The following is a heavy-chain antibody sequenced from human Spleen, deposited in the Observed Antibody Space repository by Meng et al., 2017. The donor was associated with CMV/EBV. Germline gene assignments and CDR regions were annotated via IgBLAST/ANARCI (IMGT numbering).Heavy chain of an antibody. CDR2: NYHSGNT. CDR3: ATTPHCGVTSCYTAAEYLQH. J-gene: IGHJ1*01. CDR1: GGSISNYY. Sequence: SETLSLTCTVSGGSISNYYCSWIRQPPGKGLEWIAYNYHSGNTDYNPSLKSRVSISVDKSNNQFSLKLSSVTAADTAVYYCATTPHCGVTSCYTAAEYLQHWGPGTLVTVSS. D-gene: IGHD2-2*02. V-gene: IGHV4-59*01.